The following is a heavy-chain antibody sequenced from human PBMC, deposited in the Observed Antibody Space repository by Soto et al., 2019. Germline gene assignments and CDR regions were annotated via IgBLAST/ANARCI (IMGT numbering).Heavy chain of an antibody. CDR1: GFSFDDYT. CDR2: LSWNSGFS. Sequence: EMLLVESGGGLVQPGRSLRLSCGGSGFSFDDYTMHWVRQAPGKGPEWVASLSWNSGFSGYADSVKGRFTISRDNAQSSVHLQMNNLRTEDMALYYCAKGRGTIVVTDAYDIWGQGTMVTVSS. CDR3: AKGRGTIVVTDAYDI. V-gene: IGHV3-9*03. D-gene: IGHD3-22*01. J-gene: IGHJ3*02.